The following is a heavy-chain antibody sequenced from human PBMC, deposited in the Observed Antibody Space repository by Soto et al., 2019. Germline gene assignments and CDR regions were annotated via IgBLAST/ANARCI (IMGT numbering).Heavy chain of an antibody. Sequence: QVQLVESGGGVVQPGRSLRLSCAASGFAFSRYAMHWVRQAPGKDLEWVAVMSYDGSNIYYADYVRGRMTISRDNSKNNLSLQVESLRSEDTAVYYCARDDAGGSRLGELSESFDYWGQGIQVTVSA. CDR2: MSYDGSNI. CDR1: GFAFSRYA. V-gene: IGHV3-30-3*01. D-gene: IGHD3-16*02. CDR3: ARDDAGGSRLGELSESFDY. J-gene: IGHJ4*02.